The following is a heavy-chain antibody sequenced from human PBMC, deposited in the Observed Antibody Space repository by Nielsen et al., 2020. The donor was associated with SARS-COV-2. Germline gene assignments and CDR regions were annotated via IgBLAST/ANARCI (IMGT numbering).Heavy chain of an antibody. CDR1: GFTFSNFV. CDR3: ARVGDYGAKD. J-gene: IGHJ4*02. Sequence: GESLKISCSASGFTFSNFVMTWVRQAPGKGLEWVSSIGTTGDKTFYADSVKGRFTISRDNSNNTLYLQMNSLRAEDTAVYYCARVGDYGAKDWGQGTLVTVSS. V-gene: IGHV3-23*01. D-gene: IGHD4-23*01. CDR2: IGTTGDKT.